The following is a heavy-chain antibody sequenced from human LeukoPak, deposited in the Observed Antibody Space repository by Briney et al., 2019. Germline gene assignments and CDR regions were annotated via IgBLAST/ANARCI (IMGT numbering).Heavy chain of an antibody. Sequence: PSETLSLTCAVYGGSFSSYYWTWVRQPPGKGLEWIGYIYYSGSTNCNPSLKSRVTISVDTSKTQFSLKLTSVTAADTAVYYCARLGPGGHGEFDYWGQGTLVTVSS. CDR3: ARLGPGGHGEFDY. CDR2: IYYSGST. J-gene: IGHJ4*02. D-gene: IGHD3-10*01. CDR1: GGSFSSYY. V-gene: IGHV4-59*01.